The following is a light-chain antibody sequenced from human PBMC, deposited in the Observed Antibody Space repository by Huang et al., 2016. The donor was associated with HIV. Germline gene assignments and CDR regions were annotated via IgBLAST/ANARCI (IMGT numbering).Light chain of an antibody. J-gene: IGKJ4*01. V-gene: IGKV3-20*01. CDR1: PSLGSSS. CDR2: GAS. Sequence: EIVLTQSPGTLSLSPGARATLSCRASPSLGSSSLAWYQQKAGQAPRRLMYGASSRATGIPVRFRGSGSGTDFTLSISRLEPEDFAVYYCQQYDSSPVTFGGGTKVEIK. CDR3: QQYDSSPVT.